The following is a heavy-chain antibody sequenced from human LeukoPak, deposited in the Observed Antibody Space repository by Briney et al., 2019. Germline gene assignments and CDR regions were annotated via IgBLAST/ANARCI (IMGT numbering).Heavy chain of an antibody. V-gene: IGHV3-21*01. CDR3: ARDVAPIVGATDY. CDR1: GFTFSSSD. Sequence: GGSLRLPCAASGFTFSSSDMSWVRQAPGKGLEWVSFISSGSVHMYYADSVKGRFTISRDNAKNSLYLQMSGLRAEDTAVYYCARDVAPIVGATDYWGQGTLVTVSS. CDR2: ISSGSVHM. D-gene: IGHD1-26*01. J-gene: IGHJ4*02.